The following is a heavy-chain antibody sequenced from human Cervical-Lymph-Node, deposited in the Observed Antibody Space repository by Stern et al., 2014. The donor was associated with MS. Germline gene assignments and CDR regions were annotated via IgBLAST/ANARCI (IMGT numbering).Heavy chain of an antibody. D-gene: IGHD5/OR15-5a*01. CDR1: GYTLSFYH. V-gene: IGHV1-46*01. J-gene: IGHJ6*02. Sequence: QVQLGQSGAEVKKPGASVKVSCKASGYTLSFYHIHWVRQAPGQGLEWMGIIDPSGGSTTYAQRLQGRVTMTSDTPTSTVYMELSSLTSEDTAVYYCARGVTAFYGMDVWGQGTTVTVSS. CDR3: ARGVTAFYGMDV. CDR2: IDPSGGST.